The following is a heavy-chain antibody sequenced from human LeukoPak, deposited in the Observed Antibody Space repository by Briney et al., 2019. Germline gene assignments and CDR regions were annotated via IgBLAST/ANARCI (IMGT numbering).Heavy chain of an antibody. CDR1: GFTFSSYA. Sequence: PGGSLRLSCAASGFTFSSYAMHWVRQAPGKGLEWVAVISYDGSNKYYADSVKGRFTISRDNFKNTLYLQMNSLRAEDTAVYYCARDQRGLDPRTNYFDYWGQGTLVTVSS. V-gene: IGHV3-30-3*01. J-gene: IGHJ4*02. CDR2: ISYDGSNK. CDR3: ARDQRGLDPRTNYFDY. D-gene: IGHD1-1*01.